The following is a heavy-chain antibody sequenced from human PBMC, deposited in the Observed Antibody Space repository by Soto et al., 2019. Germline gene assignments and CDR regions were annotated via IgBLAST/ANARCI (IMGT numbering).Heavy chain of an antibody. CDR3: ARVTTIFGVVITRQGMDV. Sequence: SVKVSCKASGGTFSSYAISWVRQAPGQGLEWMGGIIPIFGTANYAQKFQGRVTITADESTSTAYMELSSLRSEDTAVYYCARVTTIFGVVITRQGMDVWGQGTTVTVSS. CDR2: IIPIFGTA. V-gene: IGHV1-69*13. CDR1: GGTFSSYA. D-gene: IGHD3-3*01. J-gene: IGHJ6*02.